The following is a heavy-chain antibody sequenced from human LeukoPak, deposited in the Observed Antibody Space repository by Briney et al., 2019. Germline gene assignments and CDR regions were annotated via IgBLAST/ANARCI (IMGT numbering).Heavy chain of an antibody. D-gene: IGHD4-17*01. CDR3: ARGSTMTRYAMQYDY. V-gene: IGHV1-46*01. CDR1: GYTYTSYY. J-gene: IGHJ4*02. Sequence: ASVKVSCKASGYTYTSYYMHWVRQAPGQGLEWMGIINPSGGSTSNAQKFQGRVTMTRDTSTSTVYMELSSLRSEDTAVYYCARGSTMTRYAMQYDYWGQGTLVTVAS. CDR2: INPSGGST.